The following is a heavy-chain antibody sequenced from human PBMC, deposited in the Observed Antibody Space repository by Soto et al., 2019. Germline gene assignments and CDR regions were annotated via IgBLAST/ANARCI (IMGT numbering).Heavy chain of an antibody. Sequence: GGSLRLSWAASGFTFSSYWMSWVRQAPGKGLEWVANIKQDGSEKYYVDSVKGRFTISRDNAKNSLYLQMNSLRAEDTAVYYCARGYCSGGSCYRIGGAFDIWGQGTMVTVSS. D-gene: IGHD2-15*01. CDR2: IKQDGSEK. CDR3: ARGYCSGGSCYRIGGAFDI. V-gene: IGHV3-7*01. J-gene: IGHJ3*02. CDR1: GFTFSSYW.